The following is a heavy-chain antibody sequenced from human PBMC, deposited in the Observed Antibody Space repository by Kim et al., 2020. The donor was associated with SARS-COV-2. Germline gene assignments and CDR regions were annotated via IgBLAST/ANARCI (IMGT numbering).Heavy chain of an antibody. CDR1: GGSISSSSYY. D-gene: IGHD6-13*01. J-gene: IGHJ4*02. V-gene: IGHV4-39*01. Sequence: SETLSLTCTVSGGSISSSSYYWGWIRQPPGKGLEWIGSIYYSGSTYYNPSLKSRVTISVDTSKNQFSLKLSSVTAADTAVYYCARHMGPGGAAADKFDYWGQGTLVTVSS. CDR3: ARHMGPGGAAADKFDY. CDR2: IYYSGST.